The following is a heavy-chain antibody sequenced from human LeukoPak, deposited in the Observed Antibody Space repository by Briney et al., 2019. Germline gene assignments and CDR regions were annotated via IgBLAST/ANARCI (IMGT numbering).Heavy chain of an antibody. J-gene: IGHJ4*02. V-gene: IGHV3-30*18. CDR2: ISYDGSNK. Sequence: GGSLRLSCAASGFTFSIYGMHWVRQAPGKGLEWVAVISYDGSNKYYADSVKGRFTISRDNSKNTLYLQMNSLRAEDTAVYYCAKDPISSTAARRFDYWGQGTLVTVSS. CDR1: GFTFSIYG. CDR3: AKDPISSTAARRFDY. D-gene: IGHD6-6*01.